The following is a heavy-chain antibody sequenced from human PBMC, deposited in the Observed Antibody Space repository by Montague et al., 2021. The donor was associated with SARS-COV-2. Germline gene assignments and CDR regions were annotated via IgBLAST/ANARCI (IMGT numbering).Heavy chain of an antibody. CDR1: GFTFSSYA. CDR2: ICGSGSNA. V-gene: IGHV3-23*01. CDR3: AKGDVDTAMAFEY. D-gene: IGHD5-18*01. J-gene: IGHJ4*02. Sequence: SLRLSCAASGFTFSSYAMSWVRQAPGKGLEWVSAICGSGSNAYYADSVKGRFTISRDNSKNTLYLQMNSLRAEDTAVYYCAKGDVDTAMAFEYWGQGTLVTVSS.